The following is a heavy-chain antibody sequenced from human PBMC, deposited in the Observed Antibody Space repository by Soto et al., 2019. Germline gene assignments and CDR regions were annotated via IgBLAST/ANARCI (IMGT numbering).Heavy chain of an antibody. J-gene: IGHJ3*02. CDR1: GGSISSSSYY. Sequence: QLQLQESGPGLVKPSETLSLTCTVSGGSISSSSYYWGWIRQPPGKGLEWIGSIYYSGSTYYNPSLKSRVTISVDTSKNQFSLKLSSVTAADTAVYYCAVTYYYDSSGYPDAFDIWGQGTMVTVSS. D-gene: IGHD3-22*01. CDR3: AVTYYYDSSGYPDAFDI. CDR2: IYYSGST. V-gene: IGHV4-39*01.